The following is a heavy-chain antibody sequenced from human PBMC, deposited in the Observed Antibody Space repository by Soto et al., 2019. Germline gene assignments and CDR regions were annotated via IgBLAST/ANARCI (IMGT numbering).Heavy chain of an antibody. V-gene: IGHV5-51*01. CDR1: GYGFMSYW. CDR3: ASTKESVFLSRAFDV. J-gene: IGHJ3*01. CDR2: IYPGDSDT. Sequence: PGEWLKVSCRGSGYGFMSYWIGWVGEMRGKGLEWMGSIYPGDSDTRYSPSFQGQVSISADKSINTAYLQWNSLKASDTAMYYCASTKESVFLSRAFDVWGQGTMVTVSS.